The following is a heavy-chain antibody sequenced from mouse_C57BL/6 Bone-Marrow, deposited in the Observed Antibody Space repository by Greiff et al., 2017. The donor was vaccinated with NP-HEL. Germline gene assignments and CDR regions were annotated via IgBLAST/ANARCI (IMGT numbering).Heavy chain of an antibody. D-gene: IGHD2-5*01. CDR2: IWRGGST. V-gene: IGHV2-5*01. CDR3: AKNRDYSNPYYFDY. Sequence: VMLVESGPGLVQPSQCLSITCTVSGFSLTSYGVHWVRQSPGKGLEWLGVIWRGGSTDYNAAFMSRLSITKDNSKSQVFFKMNSLQADDTAIYYCAKNRDYSNPYYFDYWGQGTTLTVSS. CDR1: GFSLTSYG. J-gene: IGHJ2*01.